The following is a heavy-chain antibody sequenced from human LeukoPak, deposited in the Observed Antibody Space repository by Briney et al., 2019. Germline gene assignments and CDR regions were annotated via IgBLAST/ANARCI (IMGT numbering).Heavy chain of an antibody. CDR1: GFTFSSYA. CDR3: AKGHYYDSSGYCTI. V-gene: IGHV3-23*01. D-gene: IGHD3-22*01. J-gene: IGHJ3*02. Sequence: GGSLRLSCAAPGFTFSSYAMSWVRQAPGKGLEWVSAISGSGGSTYYADSVKGRFTISRDNSKNTLYLQMNSLRAEDTAVYYCAKGHYYDSSGYCTIWGQGTMVTVSS. CDR2: ISGSGGST.